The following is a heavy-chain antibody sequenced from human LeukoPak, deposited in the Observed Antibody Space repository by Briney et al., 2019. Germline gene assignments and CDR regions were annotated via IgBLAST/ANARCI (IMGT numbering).Heavy chain of an antibody. CDR2: VSYTRIAT. CDR1: GFTFSSFA. D-gene: IGHD5-18*01. CDR3: AKAFREFGTSSAYSSFDT. V-gene: IGHV3-23*05. Sequence: GGSLRLSCAASGFTFSSFALSWVRQAPGKGLEWVSGVSYTRIATYYADSVKGRFTISRDDSQNILYLQMNGLRAEDTAVYFCAKAFREFGTSSAYSSFDTWGQGTMVTVSS. J-gene: IGHJ3*02.